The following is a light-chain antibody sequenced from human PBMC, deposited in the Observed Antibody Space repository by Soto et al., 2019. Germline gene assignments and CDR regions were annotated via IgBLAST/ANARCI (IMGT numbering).Light chain of an antibody. CDR1: ETVISN. CDR3: LQHNSYLFWT. V-gene: IGKV3-15*01. Sequence: EIVMTQSPATLSVSPGERATLSCRASETVISNLAWYQQKPGQAPRLLIYGASTRATGIPARFSGSGSGTEFTLTISSLQPEDFATYYCLQHNSYLFWTFGQGTKVDIK. CDR2: GAS. J-gene: IGKJ1*01.